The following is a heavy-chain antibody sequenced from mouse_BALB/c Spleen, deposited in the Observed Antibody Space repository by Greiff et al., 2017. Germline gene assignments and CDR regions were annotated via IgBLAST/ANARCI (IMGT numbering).Heavy chain of an antibody. Sequence: QVQLQQSGAELVRPGVSVKISCKGSGYTFTDYAMHWVKQSHAKSLEWIGVISTYYGDASYNQKFKGKATMTVDKSSSTAYMELARLTSEDSAIYYCARGGIYYDYPYAMDYWGQGTSVTVSS. CDR3: ARGGIYYDYPYAMDY. D-gene: IGHD2-4*01. V-gene: IGHV1S137*01. CDR1: GYTFTDYA. J-gene: IGHJ4*01. CDR2: ISTYYGDA.